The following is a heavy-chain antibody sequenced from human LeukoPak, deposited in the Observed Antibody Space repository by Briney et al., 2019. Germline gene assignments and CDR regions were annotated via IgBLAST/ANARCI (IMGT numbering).Heavy chain of an antibody. CDR3: TRLKGGY. CDR2: IKSDGSNT. CDR1: GFTFSNYW. D-gene: IGHD3-16*01. V-gene: IGHV3-74*01. Sequence: GGSLRLSCAASGFTFSNYWMHWVRQAPGKGLLWVSRIKSDGSNTSYADSVKGRFTISRDNAKNTLYLQMNSLRADDTAVYYCTRLKGGYWGQGPLVTVSS. J-gene: IGHJ4*02.